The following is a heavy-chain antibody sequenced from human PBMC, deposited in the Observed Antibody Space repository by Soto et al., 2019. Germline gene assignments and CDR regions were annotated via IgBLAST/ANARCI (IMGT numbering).Heavy chain of an antibody. D-gene: IGHD6-6*01. V-gene: IGHV3-30-3*01. CDR2: ISYDGSHK. J-gene: IGHJ4*02. Sequence: QVQLVESGGGVVQSGRSLRLSCAASGFTFSNYAMHWVRQAPGKGLEWVAVISYDGSHKSNADSVKGRITISTDNSKNTLYLEMNSLRTEDTAVSYCARARVAARPYFDYWGQGTLVTVSS. CDR1: GFTFSNYA. CDR3: ARARVAARPYFDY.